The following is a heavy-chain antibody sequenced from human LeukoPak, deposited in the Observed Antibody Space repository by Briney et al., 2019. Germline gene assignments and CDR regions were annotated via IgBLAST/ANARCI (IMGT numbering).Heavy chain of an antibody. D-gene: IGHD2-15*01. Sequence: SETLSLTCTVSGGSISSYYWSWIRQPPGKGLEWIGYIYYSGSTNYNPSLKSRVTISVDTSKNQFSLNLISVTAADTAVYFCARGRGGGGSSNNWFDPWGQGTLVTVSS. J-gene: IGHJ5*02. CDR2: IYYSGST. CDR1: GGSISSYY. CDR3: ARGRGGGGSSNNWFDP. V-gene: IGHV4-59*12.